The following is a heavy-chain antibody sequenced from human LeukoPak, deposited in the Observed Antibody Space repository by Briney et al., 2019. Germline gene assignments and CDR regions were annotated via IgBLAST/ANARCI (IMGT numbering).Heavy chain of an antibody. D-gene: IGHD5-18*01. CDR2: IIPILGIA. Sequence: ASVKVSCKASGGTFSSYAISWVRQAPGQGLEWVGRIIPILGIANYAQKFQGRVTITADKSTSTAYMELSSLRSEDTAVYYCARGISWIQLWAHGLEAFDIWGQGTMVTVSS. J-gene: IGHJ3*02. V-gene: IGHV1-69*04. CDR1: GGTFSSYA. CDR3: ARGISWIQLWAHGLEAFDI.